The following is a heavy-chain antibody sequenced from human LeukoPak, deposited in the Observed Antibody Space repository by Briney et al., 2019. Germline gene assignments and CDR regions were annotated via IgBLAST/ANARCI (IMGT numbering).Heavy chain of an antibody. CDR2: ISAYNGNT. Sequence: ASVKVSCKASGYTFTSYGISWVRQAPGQGLEWMGWISAYNGNTNYAQKLQGRVTMTTDTSTSTAYMELRSLRSDDTAVYYRARGAHYYDSSGFLPDYWGQGTLVTVSS. CDR1: GYTFTSYG. D-gene: IGHD3-22*01. CDR3: ARGAHYYDSSGFLPDY. V-gene: IGHV1-18*01. J-gene: IGHJ4*02.